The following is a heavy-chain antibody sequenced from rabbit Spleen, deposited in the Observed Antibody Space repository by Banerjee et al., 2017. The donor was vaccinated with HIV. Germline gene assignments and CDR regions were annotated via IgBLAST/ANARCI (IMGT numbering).Heavy chain of an antibody. V-gene: IGHV1S40*01. CDR2: IEAGSSGFT. Sequence: QSLEESGGDLVKPGASLTLTCIASGVSFSVSSYMCWVRQAPGKGLEWIACIEAGSSGFTYFANWAKGRFTISKTSSTTVTLQMTSLTAADTATYFCARSGYVGWGGDGDLTGNKLWGQGTLVTVS. CDR1: GVSFSVSSY. D-gene: IGHD4-1*01. CDR3: ARSGYVGWGGDGDLTGNKL. J-gene: IGHJ3*01.